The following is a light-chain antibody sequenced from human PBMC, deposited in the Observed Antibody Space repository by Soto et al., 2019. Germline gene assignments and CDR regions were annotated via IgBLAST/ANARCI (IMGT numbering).Light chain of an antibody. J-gene: IGKJ1*01. CDR3: QHHNSYSQT. CDR1: QSIRYY. V-gene: IGKV1-5*01. CDR2: GAS. Sequence: DSEQIQLPPALSESVGDRVTITCRASQSIRYYLAWYQQMPGKAPKLLIYGASSLQSGVPSRFSGSGSGTEFTLTISSLQPDDFATYFCQHHNSYSQTFGQGTKVDIK.